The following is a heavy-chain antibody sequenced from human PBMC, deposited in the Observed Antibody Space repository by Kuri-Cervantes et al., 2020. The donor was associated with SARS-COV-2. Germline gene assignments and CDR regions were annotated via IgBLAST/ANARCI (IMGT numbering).Heavy chain of an antibody. CDR3: AKPPHCSSTSCYGGYYMDV. CDR2: IKQDGSEK. D-gene: IGHD2-2*01. V-gene: IGHV3-7*03. J-gene: IGHJ6*03. Sequence: GESLKISCAASGFTFSSYRMSWVRQAPGKGLEWAAHIKQDGSEKYYVDSVKGRFTISRDNAKNSLYLQMNSLRAEDTAVYYCAKPPHCSSTSCYGGYYMDVWGKGTTVTVSS. CDR1: GFTFSSYR.